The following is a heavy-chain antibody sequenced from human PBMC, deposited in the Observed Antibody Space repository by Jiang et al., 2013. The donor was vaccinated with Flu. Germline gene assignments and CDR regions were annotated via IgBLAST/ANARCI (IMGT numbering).Heavy chain of an antibody. D-gene: IGHD6-19*01. CDR3: ARVHRGYIAVAGDYYYYGMDV. Sequence: VVQPGRSLRLSCAASGFTFSSYGMHWVRQAPGKGLEWVAVIWYDGSNKYYADSVKGRFTISRDNSKNTLYLQMNSLRAEDTAVYYCARVHRGYIAVAGDYYYYGMDVWGQGTTVTVSS. J-gene: IGHJ6*02. CDR1: GFTFSSYG. CDR2: IWYDGSNK. V-gene: IGHV3-33*01.